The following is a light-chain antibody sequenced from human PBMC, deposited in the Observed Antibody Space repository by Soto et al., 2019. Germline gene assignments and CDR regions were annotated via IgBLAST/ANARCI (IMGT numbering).Light chain of an antibody. J-gene: IGKJ2*01. Sequence: DILMAQSPSSLSASVGDRVTITCRASQSISGQLNWFQQRPGKGPKLLVFAASGVQSGVPSRFSGSRSGTNFSLTISSLQPEDSATYYCQHIYSFPQTFGQGTKLESK. CDR1: QSISGQ. CDR3: QHIYSFPQT. V-gene: IGKV1-39*01. CDR2: AAS.